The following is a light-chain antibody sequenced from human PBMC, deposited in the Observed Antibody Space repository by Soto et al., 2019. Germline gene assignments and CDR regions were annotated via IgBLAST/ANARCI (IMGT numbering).Light chain of an antibody. J-gene: IGLJ2*01. CDR1: NSNIGSNY. CDR3: ATWDDSLGGPV. V-gene: IGLV1-47*01. Sequence: QSVLTQPPSASGTPGQRVTISCSGSNSNIGSNYVYWYQQLPGTAPKLLIYRNNRRPSGGPDRFSGSKSDTSASLAIIGLRSEDEADYYCATWDDSLGGPVFGGGTKVTVL. CDR2: RNN.